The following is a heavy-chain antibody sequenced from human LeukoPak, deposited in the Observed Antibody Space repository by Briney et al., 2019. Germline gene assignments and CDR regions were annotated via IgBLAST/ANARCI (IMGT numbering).Heavy chain of an antibody. Sequence: GGSLRLSCAASGFTLSNYDMNWVRQAPGKGLEWVSSISTSSRYIYYKDSVRGRFTISRDNAKNSLYLEMNSLRAEDTAVYYCARADCSSSTCYLRRSWFDPWGRGTLVTVSS. J-gene: IGHJ5*02. CDR3: ARADCSSSTCYLRRSWFDP. CDR2: ISTSSRYI. CDR1: GFTLSNYD. D-gene: IGHD2-2*01. V-gene: IGHV3-21*01.